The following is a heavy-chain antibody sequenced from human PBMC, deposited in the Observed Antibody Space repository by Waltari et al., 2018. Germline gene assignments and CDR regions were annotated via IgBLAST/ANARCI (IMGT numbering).Heavy chain of an antibody. CDR1: GYSISSGYY. J-gene: IGHJ4*02. CDR3: ARLGWVGETIDY. Sequence: QVQLQESGPGLVTPSETLSLTCAVSGYSISSGYYWGWIRQPPGKGLEWIGSIYHSGNTYYNPSLKSRVTISVDTSKNQFSLKLSSVTAADTAVYYCARLGWVGETIDYWGQGTLVTVSS. CDR2: IYHSGNT. V-gene: IGHV4-38-2*01. D-gene: IGHD6-19*01.